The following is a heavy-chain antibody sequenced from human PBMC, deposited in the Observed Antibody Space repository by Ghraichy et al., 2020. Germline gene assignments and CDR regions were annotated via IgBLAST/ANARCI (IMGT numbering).Heavy chain of an antibody. D-gene: IGHD4-23*01. J-gene: IGHJ4*02. Sequence: GSLRLSCAASGFTFSSHWMNWVRQTPGKGLEWVANIKQDGSEKHYVEFVKGRFTISRDNAKNSLYLQINSLRAEDTAVYYCARGPDGVNAGNFNHWGQGTLVTVSS. CDR3: ARGPDGVNAGNFNH. CDR2: IKQDGSEK. V-gene: IGHV3-7*01. CDR1: GFTFSSHW.